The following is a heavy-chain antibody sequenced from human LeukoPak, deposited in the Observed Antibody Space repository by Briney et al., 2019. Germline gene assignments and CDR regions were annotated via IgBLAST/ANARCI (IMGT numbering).Heavy chain of an antibody. D-gene: IGHD7-27*01. V-gene: IGHV3-7*01. CDR1: GFTFSSYW. CDR2: IKQDGSEK. CDR3: ARAAPWGPEYYFDY. Sequence: PGGSLRLSCAASGFTFSSYWMSWVRQAPGKGLEWVANIKQDGSEKYYVDSVKGRFTISRDNAKNSLYLQMNSLRAEDTAVYYCARAAPWGPEYYFDYWGQGTLVTVSS. J-gene: IGHJ4*02.